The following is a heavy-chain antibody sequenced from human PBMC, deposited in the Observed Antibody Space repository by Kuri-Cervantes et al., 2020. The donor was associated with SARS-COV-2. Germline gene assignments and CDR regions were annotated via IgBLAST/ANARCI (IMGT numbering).Heavy chain of an antibody. J-gene: IGHJ3*02. CDR1: GFTFSSYE. V-gene: IGHV3-48*03. D-gene: IGHD4-17*01. Sequence: GGSLRLSCAASGFTFSSYEMNWVRQASGKGLEWVSYISSSGSTIYYADSVKGRFTISRDNAKNSLYLQMNSLRAEDTAVYYCARARFDAFDIWGQGTMVTVSS. CDR3: ARARFDAFDI. CDR2: ISSSGSTI.